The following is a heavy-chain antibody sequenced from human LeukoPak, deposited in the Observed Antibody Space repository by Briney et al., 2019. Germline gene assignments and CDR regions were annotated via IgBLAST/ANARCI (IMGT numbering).Heavy chain of an antibody. Sequence: SETLSFTCTVSGGSISSYYWSWIRQPPGKGLEWIGYIYYSGSTNYNPSLKSRVTISVDTSKNQFSLKLSSVTAADTAVYYCARVVPAAMDASGWYDYWGQGTLVTVSS. V-gene: IGHV4-59*01. D-gene: IGHD2-2*01. J-gene: IGHJ4*02. CDR1: GGSISSYY. CDR3: ARVVPAAMDASGWYDY. CDR2: IYYSGST.